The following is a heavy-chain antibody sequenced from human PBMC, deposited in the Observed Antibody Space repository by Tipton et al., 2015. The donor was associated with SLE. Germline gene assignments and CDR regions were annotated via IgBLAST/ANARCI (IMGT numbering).Heavy chain of an antibody. J-gene: IGHJ6*02. CDR3: AKGNDYSSYYYYYGMDV. Sequence: QSGAEVKKSGASVKVSCKASGYTFTSYAMNWVRQAPGQGLEWMGWINTNTGNPTYAQGFTGRFAFSLDTSVSTAYLQISSLRAEDTAVYYCAKGNDYSSYYYYYGMDVWGQGTTVTVSS. CDR1: GYTFTSYA. D-gene: IGHD4-11*01. CDR2: INTNTGNP. V-gene: IGHV7-4-1*02.